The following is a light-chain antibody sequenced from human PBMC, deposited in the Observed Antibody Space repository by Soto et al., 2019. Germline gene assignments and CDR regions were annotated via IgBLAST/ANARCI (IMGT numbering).Light chain of an antibody. CDR1: NNDDANYNL. CDR2: EGS. V-gene: IGLV2-23*01. CDR3: CSYAGSRSWV. J-gene: IGLJ3*02. Sequence: QSVLTQPASVSGSPGQSITISCTGTNNDDANYNLVSWYQQHPGKAPKLRIYEGSKRPSGVSNRFSGSKSAYTASLTISGRQAEDEADYYCCSYAGSRSWVFGGGTKLTVL.